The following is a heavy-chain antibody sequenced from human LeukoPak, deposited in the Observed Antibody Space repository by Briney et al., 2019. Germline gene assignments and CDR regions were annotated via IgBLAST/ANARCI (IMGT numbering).Heavy chain of an antibody. D-gene: IGHD6-6*01. CDR3: ARDPVHYYYGMDV. Sequence: GRSLRLSCAASGFTFSSYGMHWVRQAPGKGLEWAAVIWYDGSNKYYADSVKGRFTISRDNSKNTLYLQMNSLRAEDTAVYYCARDPVHYYYGMDVWGQGTTVTVSS. CDR1: GFTFSSYG. CDR2: IWYDGSNK. J-gene: IGHJ6*02. V-gene: IGHV3-33*01.